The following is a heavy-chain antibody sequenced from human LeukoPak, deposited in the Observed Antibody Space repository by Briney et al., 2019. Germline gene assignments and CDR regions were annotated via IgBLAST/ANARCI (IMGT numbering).Heavy chain of an antibody. V-gene: IGHV3-7*01. J-gene: IGHJ4*02. Sequence: PGGSLRLSCAASGFTFSSYWMSWVRQAPGKGLEWVANIKQDGSEKYYVDSVKGRFTISRDNAKKSLYLQMDGLRAEDTAVYYCATHGYSELRYFDWSTNEWGQGTLVTVSS. CDR1: GFTFSSYW. CDR3: ATHGYSELRYFDWSTNE. CDR2: IKQDGSEK. D-gene: IGHD3-9*01.